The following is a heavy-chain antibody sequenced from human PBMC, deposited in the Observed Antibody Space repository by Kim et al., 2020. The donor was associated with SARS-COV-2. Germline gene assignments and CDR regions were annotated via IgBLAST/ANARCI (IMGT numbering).Heavy chain of an antibody. CDR2: INTNTGNP. CDR1: GYTFTSYA. V-gene: IGHV7-4-1*02. D-gene: IGHD3-9*01. J-gene: IGHJ6*02. Sequence: ASVKVSCKASGYTFTSYAMNWVRQAPGQGLEWMGWINTNTGNPTYAQGFTGRFVFSLDTSVSTAYLQISSLKAEDTAVYYCARDYPYYDILTGGYYYYGMDVWGQGTTVTVSS. CDR3: ARDYPYYDILTGGYYYYGMDV.